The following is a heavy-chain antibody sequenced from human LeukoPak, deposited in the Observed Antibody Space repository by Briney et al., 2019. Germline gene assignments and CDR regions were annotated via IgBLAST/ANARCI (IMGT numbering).Heavy chain of an antibody. CDR2: INHSGST. CDR1: GGSFSGYY. V-gene: IGHV4-34*01. CDR3: ARDSPIFENFDY. Sequence: PSETLSLTCAVYGGSFSGYYWSWIRQPPGKGLEWIGEINHSGSTNYNPSLKSRVTMSVDTSKNQFSLKLSSVTAADTAVYYCARDSPIFENFDYWGQGTLVTVSS. J-gene: IGHJ4*02.